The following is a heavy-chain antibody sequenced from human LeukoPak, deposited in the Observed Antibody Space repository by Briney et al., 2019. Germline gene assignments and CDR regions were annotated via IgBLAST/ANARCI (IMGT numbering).Heavy chain of an antibody. CDR1: GFTFSDYY. V-gene: IGHV3-11*06. J-gene: IGHJ1*01. D-gene: IGHD3-22*01. CDR3: ARQGLYDSSDFWAFQH. CDR2: ISDSSGYK. Sequence: GGSLRLSCAASGFTFSDYYMSWIRQTPGKGLEWVSYISDSSGYKNYADSLKGRFTISRDNAKNSVYLQMNSLSAEDTAVYYCARQGLYDSSDFWAFQHWGQGTLVTVSS.